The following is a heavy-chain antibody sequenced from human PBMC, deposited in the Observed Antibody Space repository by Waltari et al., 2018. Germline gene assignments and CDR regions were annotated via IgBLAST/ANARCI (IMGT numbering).Heavy chain of an antibody. CDR2: INGDGGST. Sequence: EVQLVESGGGLVQPGGSLRLSWAASGFTFRNNWLHWVRQPPGKGLVWVSRINGDGGSTTYADSVKGRFTISRDNAKNTLYLRMDSLRDDDTAVYYCASPLPDSSGWDFGYWGRGTLVTVSS. V-gene: IGHV3-74*03. D-gene: IGHD6-19*01. CDR3: ASPLPDSSGWDFGY. J-gene: IGHJ4*02. CDR1: GFTFRNNW.